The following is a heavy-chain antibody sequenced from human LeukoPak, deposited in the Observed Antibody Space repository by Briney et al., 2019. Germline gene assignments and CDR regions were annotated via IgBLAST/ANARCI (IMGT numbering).Heavy chain of an antibody. CDR1: GYTFTNYY. V-gene: IGHV1-46*01. CDR3: ARDRSSGWYPLDY. Sequence: ASVKVSCKASGYTFTNYYVHWVRQAPGPGLEWMGIINPSGGSTMNAQKFQGRVTMTRDTSTGTVYMELSSLRSEDTAVYYCARDRSSGWYPLDYWGQGTLVTVSS. CDR2: INPSGGST. D-gene: IGHD6-19*01. J-gene: IGHJ4*02.